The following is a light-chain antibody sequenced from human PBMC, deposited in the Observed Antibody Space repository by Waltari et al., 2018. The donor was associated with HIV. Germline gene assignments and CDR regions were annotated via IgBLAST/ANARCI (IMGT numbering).Light chain of an antibody. Sequence: QSALTQPASVSGSPGPSITISCTGSSSDVGSYKLVSWYQQHPGKAPKLMIYEVINRPSGVSNRFSGSKSGNTASLTISGLQAEDEADYYCCSYAGSSNWVFGGGTKLTVL. V-gene: IGLV2-23*02. CDR2: EVI. CDR1: SSDVGSYKL. CDR3: CSYAGSSNWV. J-gene: IGLJ3*02.